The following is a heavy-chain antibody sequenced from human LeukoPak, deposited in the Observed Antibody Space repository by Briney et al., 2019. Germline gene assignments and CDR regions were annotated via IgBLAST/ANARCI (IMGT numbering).Heavy chain of an antibody. CDR1: EFTFSNYW. Sequence: GGSLRLSCAASEFTFSNYWMSWVRQAPGKGLDWVANIKQDGSEKQYVESVKGRFTISRDNAKNSLYLQRNSLRAEDTAVYYWARRGLRSQSGKPYYGSDVWGQGTTVTVSS. V-gene: IGHV3-7*01. CDR3: ARRGLRSQSGKPYYGSDV. J-gene: IGHJ6*02. CDR2: IKQDGSEK. D-gene: IGHD3-10*01.